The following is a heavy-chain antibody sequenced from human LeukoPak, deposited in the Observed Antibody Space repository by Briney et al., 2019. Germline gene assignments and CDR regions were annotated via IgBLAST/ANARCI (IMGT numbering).Heavy chain of an antibody. D-gene: IGHD3-10*01. CDR1: GFTFSSHG. V-gene: IGHV3-33*01. CDR3: ARVYGSGSYLDY. J-gene: IGHJ4*02. CDR2: IWYDGSNK. Sequence: GSLRLSLAAAGFTFSSHGIQWVRQGPGKGLEGVAVIWYDGSNKYYADSVKGRFTISRDNSKNTLYLQMNSLRAEDTAVYYCARVYGSGSYLDYWGQGTLVTVSS.